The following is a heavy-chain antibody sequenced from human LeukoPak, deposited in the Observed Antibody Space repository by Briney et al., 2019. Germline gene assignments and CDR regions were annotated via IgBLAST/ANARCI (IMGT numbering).Heavy chain of an antibody. CDR3: AKGGYYMDV. J-gene: IGHJ6*03. Sequence: GGSLRLSCAASGFTFSSYGMHGVRQAPGKGLEWVAVIWYDGSNKYYADSVKGRFTISRDNSKNTLYLQMNSLRAEDTAVYYCAKGGYYMDVWGKGTTVTVSS. V-gene: IGHV3-33*06. CDR2: IWYDGSNK. CDR1: GFTFSSYG.